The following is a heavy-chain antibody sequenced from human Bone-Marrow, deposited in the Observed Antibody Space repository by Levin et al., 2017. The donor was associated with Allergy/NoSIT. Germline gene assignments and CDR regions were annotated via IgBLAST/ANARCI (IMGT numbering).Heavy chain of an antibody. V-gene: IGHV3-48*03. D-gene: IGHD1-26*01. Sequence: GGSLRLSCAASGFTFSSYEMNWVRQAPGKGLEWVSYISSSGSTIYYADSVKGRFTISRDNAKNSLYLQMNSLRAEDTAVYYCARDRDSGSYPGGYYYGMDVWGQGTTVTVSS. CDR2: ISSSGSTI. CDR3: ARDRDSGSYPGGYYYGMDV. J-gene: IGHJ6*02. CDR1: GFTFSSYE.